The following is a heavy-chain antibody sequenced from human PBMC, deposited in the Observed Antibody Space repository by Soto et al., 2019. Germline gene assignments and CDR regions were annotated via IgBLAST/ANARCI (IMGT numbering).Heavy chain of an antibody. CDR3: ARLGGYCSSTKCYGGGDY. J-gene: IGHJ4*02. Sequence: GESLKISGKGSGYSFTSYWIGWVRQMPGKGLEWMGIIYPGDSDTRYSPSFQGQVTISADKSISTAYPQWSSLKASDTAMYYCARLGGYCSSTKCYGGGDYWGQGTLVTVSS. D-gene: IGHD2-2*01. CDR2: IYPGDSDT. CDR1: GYSFTSYW. V-gene: IGHV5-51*01.